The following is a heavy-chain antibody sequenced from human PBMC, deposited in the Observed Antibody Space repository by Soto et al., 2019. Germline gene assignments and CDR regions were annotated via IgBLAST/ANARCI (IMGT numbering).Heavy chain of an antibody. CDR1: GYSISSSYCY. Sequence: SDTLSLTCTVSGYSISSSYCYWGWDRQPPGKGLEWIGSIFYLGSSYYNPSLKSRVTMSVDTSKNQFSLRLRSVTAADTALYFCARHSLAHRKNNWFDPWGQGIMVNGSS. J-gene: IGHJ5*02. CDR2: IFYLGSS. CDR3: ARHSLAHRKNNWFDP. V-gene: IGHV4-39*01. D-gene: IGHD3-3*02.